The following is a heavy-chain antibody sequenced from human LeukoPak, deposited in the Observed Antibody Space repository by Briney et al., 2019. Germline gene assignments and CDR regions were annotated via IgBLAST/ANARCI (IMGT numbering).Heavy chain of an antibody. D-gene: IGHD1-26*01. CDR2: ISSSSKDI. V-gene: IGHV3-21*01. CDR1: GFTFTSHT. Sequence: PGGSLRLSCAASGFTFTSHTMTWVRQAPGKGLEWVSLISSSSKDISYADSVKGRFTISRDNAKNSLYLQTNSLRAEDTAVYYCARDGQVGATIFWDYWGQGTLVTVSS. CDR3: ARDGQVGATIFWDY. J-gene: IGHJ4*02.